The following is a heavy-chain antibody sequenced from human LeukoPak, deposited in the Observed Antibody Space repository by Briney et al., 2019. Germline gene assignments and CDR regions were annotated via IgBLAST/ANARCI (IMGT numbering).Heavy chain of an antibody. Sequence: ASVKVSCKTSGYTFSNFGINWERQAPGQGLEWMGWISGNNDNPNYVQKFQGRFTVTTDSSTSTAYMELRNLRFDDTAVYYCARDGTSTDDYWGQGTLVTVSS. CDR3: ARDGTSTDDY. CDR1: GYTFSNFG. V-gene: IGHV1-18*01. D-gene: IGHD2-2*01. J-gene: IGHJ4*02. CDR2: ISGNNDNP.